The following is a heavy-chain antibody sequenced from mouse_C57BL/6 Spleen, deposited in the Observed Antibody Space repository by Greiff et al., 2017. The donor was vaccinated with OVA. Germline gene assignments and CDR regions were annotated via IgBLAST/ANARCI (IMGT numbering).Heavy chain of an antibody. CDR1: GFTFSSYA. CDR2: ISSGGDYI. J-gene: IGHJ4*01. V-gene: IGHV5-9-1*02. D-gene: IGHD2-2*01. CDR3: TRGGYDADYAMDY. Sequence: EVKLVESGEGLVKPGGSLKLSCAASGFTFSSYAMSWVRQTPEKRLEWVAYISSGGDYIYYADTVKGRFTISRDNARNTLYLQMSSLKSEDTAMYYCTRGGYDADYAMDYWGQGTSVTVSS.